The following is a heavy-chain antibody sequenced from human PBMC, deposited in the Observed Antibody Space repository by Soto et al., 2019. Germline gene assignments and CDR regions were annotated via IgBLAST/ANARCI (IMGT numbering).Heavy chain of an antibody. Sequence: GASVKVSCKASGYTFTSYGISWVRQATGQGLEWMGWMNPNSGNTGYAQKFQGRVTMTRNTSISTAYMELSSLRSEDTAVYYCARRLVVPAAMFVYYYYYMDVWGKGTTVTVSS. CDR2: MNPNSGNT. CDR1: GYTFTSYG. J-gene: IGHJ6*03. CDR3: ARRLVVPAAMFVYYYYYMDV. D-gene: IGHD2-2*01. V-gene: IGHV1-8*02.